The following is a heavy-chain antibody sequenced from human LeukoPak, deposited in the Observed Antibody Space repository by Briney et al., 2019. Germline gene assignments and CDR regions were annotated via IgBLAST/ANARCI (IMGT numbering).Heavy chain of an antibody. CDR2: TYHRSKWYR. D-gene: IGHD1-26*01. V-gene: IGHV6-1*01. J-gene: IGHJ4*02. Sequence: SQTLSLTCVISGDSVSRDSGAWNWMRQSPSRGLEWLGKTYHRSKWYRDYAGSMKGRITVNPGTSMNQFSLQLNSVTPEDTAVYYCARDSGNYHFDSWGQGTLVTVSS. CDR3: ARDSGNYHFDS. CDR1: GDSVSRDSGA.